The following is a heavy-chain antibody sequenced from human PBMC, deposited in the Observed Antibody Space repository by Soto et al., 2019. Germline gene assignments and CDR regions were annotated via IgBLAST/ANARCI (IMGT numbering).Heavy chain of an antibody. D-gene: IGHD3-10*01. CDR3: ARDRTVVGEYGSGSYLSHYFDY. Sequence: GGSLRLSCAASGFTFSSYGMHWVRQAPGKGLEWVVVIWYDGSNKYYADSVKGRFTISRDNSKNTLYLQMNSLRAEDTAVYYCARDRTVVGEYGSGSYLSHYFDYWGQGTLVTVSS. CDR1: GFTFSSYG. J-gene: IGHJ4*02. V-gene: IGHV3-33*08. CDR2: IWYDGSNK.